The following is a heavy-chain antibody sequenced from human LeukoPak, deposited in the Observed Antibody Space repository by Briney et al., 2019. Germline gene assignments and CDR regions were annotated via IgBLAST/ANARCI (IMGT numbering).Heavy chain of an antibody. CDR1: GASISDYY. J-gene: IGHJ2*01. D-gene: IGHD4-17*01. CDR3: ARNGPLRYFDL. V-gene: IGHV4-4*07. CDR2: IYTSGSI. Sequence: SETLSLTCTVSGASISDYYWSWIRQPAGKGLEWIGRIYTSGSINYNPSLKGRVTMSVDTSKNQFSLKLSSVTAADTAVYYCARNGPLRYFDLWGRGTLVTVSS.